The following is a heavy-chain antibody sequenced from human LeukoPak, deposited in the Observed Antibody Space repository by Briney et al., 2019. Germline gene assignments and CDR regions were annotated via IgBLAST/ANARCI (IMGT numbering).Heavy chain of an antibody. J-gene: IGHJ4*02. V-gene: IGHV3-43*02. CDR2: ISGDGVST. CDR3: VRESGKFDY. CDR1: GLPIADVA. Sequence: GGSLRLSCVASGLPIADVAMHWVRQAPGKGLEWVSLISGDGVSTFYADSVKGRFSISRDNGKNSLSLEMNSLRTEDTAMYYCVRESGKFDYWGQGTLVAVSS.